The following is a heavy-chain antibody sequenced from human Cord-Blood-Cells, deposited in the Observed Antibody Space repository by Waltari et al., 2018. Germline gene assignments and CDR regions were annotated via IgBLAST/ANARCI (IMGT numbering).Heavy chain of an antibody. D-gene: IGHD6-25*01. CDR1: GYTFTSYA. J-gene: IGHJ6*02. CDR3: AGTQGVPAYYYYGMDV. Sequence: QVQLVQSGAEVKKPGASVKVSCKASGYTFTSYAMHWVRQAPGQRLEWMGWINAGNGNTKYSQKFQGRVTITRDTSASTAYMELSSLRSEDTAVYYCAGTQGVPAYYYYGMDVWGQGTTVTVSS. CDR2: INAGNGNT. V-gene: IGHV1-3*01.